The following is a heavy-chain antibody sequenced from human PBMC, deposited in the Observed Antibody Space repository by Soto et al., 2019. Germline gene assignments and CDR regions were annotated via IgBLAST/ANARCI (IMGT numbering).Heavy chain of an antibody. CDR3: ARVWNNNLDY. D-gene: IGHD1-1*01. J-gene: IGHJ4*02. Sequence: PSETLSLTCTVSGGSISSGGYYWSWIRQHPGKGLEWIGYIYYSGSTYYNPSLKSRVTISVDRSKNQFSLKLSSVTAADTAVYYCARVWNNNLDYWGQGTLVTVSS. V-gene: IGHV4-31*03. CDR1: GGSISSGGYY. CDR2: IYYSGST.